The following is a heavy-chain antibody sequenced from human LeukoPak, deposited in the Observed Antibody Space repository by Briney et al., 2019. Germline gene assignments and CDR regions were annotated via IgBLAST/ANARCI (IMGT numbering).Heavy chain of an antibody. V-gene: IGHV4-34*01. J-gene: IGHJ4*02. D-gene: IGHD6-6*01. CDR3: ARSFFEYSSY. Sequence: SETLSLTCAVYGGSSSGYYWSWIRQPPGKGLEWIGEINHSGGTNYNPSLKSRVTISVDTSKNQFSLKLSSVTAADTAVHYCARSFFEYSSYWGQGTLVTVSS. CDR2: INHSGGT. CDR1: GGSSSGYY.